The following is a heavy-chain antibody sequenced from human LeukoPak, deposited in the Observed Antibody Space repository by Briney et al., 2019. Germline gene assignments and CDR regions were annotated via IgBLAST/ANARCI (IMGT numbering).Heavy chain of an antibody. D-gene: IGHD2-8*01. J-gene: IGHJ4*02. Sequence: GGSLRLSCTVSGFTVSSNSMSWVRQAPGKGLEWVSFIYSDNTHYSDSVKGRFTISRDNSKNTLYLQMNSLRAEDTAVYYCAKDGPPYCTNGVCYPPTFDYWGQGTLVTVSS. CDR1: GFTVSSNS. CDR2: IYSDNT. V-gene: IGHV3-53*01. CDR3: AKDGPPYCTNGVCYPPTFDY.